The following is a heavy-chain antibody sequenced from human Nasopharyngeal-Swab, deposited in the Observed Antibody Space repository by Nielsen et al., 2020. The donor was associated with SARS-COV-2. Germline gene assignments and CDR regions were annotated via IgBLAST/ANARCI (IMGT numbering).Heavy chain of an antibody. J-gene: IGHJ4*02. CDR2: ISYDGSNK. CDR1: GFSFSSYG. CDR3: AKPQYDSSGYYYEGYFDY. Sequence: GEPLNISCAASGFSFSSYGMHWVRQAPGKGLEWAAVISYDGSNKYYADSVKGRFTISRDNSKNTLYLQMNSLRAEDTAVYYCAKPQYDSSGYYYEGYFDYWGQGTLVTVSS. V-gene: IGHV3-30*18. D-gene: IGHD3-22*01.